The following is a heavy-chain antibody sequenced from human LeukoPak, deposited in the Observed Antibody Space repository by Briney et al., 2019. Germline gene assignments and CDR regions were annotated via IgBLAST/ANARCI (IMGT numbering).Heavy chain of an antibody. CDR1: GGTFSSYA. CDR2: IIPILGIA. D-gene: IGHD3-16*01. V-gene: IGHV1-69*04. CDR3: ARDSAVGADLYYYGMDV. Sequence: GASVKVSCKASGGTFSSYAISWVRQAPGQGLEWMGRIIPILGIANYAQKFQGRVTITADKSTSTAYMELSSLRSEDTAVYYCARDSAVGADLYYYGMDVWGQGTTVTVSS. J-gene: IGHJ6*02.